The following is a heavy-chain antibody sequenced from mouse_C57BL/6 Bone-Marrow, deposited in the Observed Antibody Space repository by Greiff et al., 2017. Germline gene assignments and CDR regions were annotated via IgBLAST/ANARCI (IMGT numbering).Heavy chain of an antibody. CDR1: GYTFTDYY. CDR2: ISPNNGGT. Sequence: EVQLQQSGPELVKPGASVKISCTASGYTFTDYYMTWVQQSHGKSLEWIGDISPNNGGTSYNQNLKGKATLTVDKSSSTAYLELRSLTSEDSAVYYCARDYYGSSWYFDYWGQGTILTVSS. D-gene: IGHD1-1*01. V-gene: IGHV1-26*01. J-gene: IGHJ2*01. CDR3: ARDYYGSSWYFDY.